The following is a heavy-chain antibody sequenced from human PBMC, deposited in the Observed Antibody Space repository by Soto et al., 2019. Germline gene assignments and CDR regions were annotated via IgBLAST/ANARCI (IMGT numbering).Heavy chain of an antibody. Sequence: QVQLQESGPGLVKPSGTLSLTCAVSGASISSNNWWSWVRQPPGKGLEWVGEIYHSGSTNYNLSHKSRVTISIDKSKNQFSLKLSSVTAAEPAVYYCARSTVTADYWGQGTLVTVSS. CDR2: IYHSGST. J-gene: IGHJ4*02. V-gene: IGHV4-4*02. CDR1: GASISSNNW. CDR3: ARSTVTADY. D-gene: IGHD4-17*01.